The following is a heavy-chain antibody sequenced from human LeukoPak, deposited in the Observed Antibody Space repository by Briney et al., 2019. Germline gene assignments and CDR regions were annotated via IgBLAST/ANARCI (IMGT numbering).Heavy chain of an antibody. CDR2: IYPGDSDT. Sequence: GESLKISCKGSGYSFTSYWIGWVRQMPGKGLEWMGIIYPGDSDTRYSPSFQGQVTISADKSISTAYLQWSSLKASDTAMYYCARRLGYCSSTSCWAYFDYWGQGTLVTVSS. J-gene: IGHJ4*02. D-gene: IGHD2-2*01. CDR1: GYSFTSYW. V-gene: IGHV5-51*01. CDR3: ARRLGYCSSTSCWAYFDY.